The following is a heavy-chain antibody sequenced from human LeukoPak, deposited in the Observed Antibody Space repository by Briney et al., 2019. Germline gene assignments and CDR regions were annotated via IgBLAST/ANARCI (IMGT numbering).Heavy chain of an antibody. CDR2: ISYDGSNK. CDR3: ARDYSTYYYGMDV. D-gene: IGHD4-11*01. CDR1: GFTFSSYA. J-gene: IGHJ6*02. Sequence: GGSLRLSCAASGFTFSSYAMHWVRQAPGKGLEWVAVISYDGSNKYYADSVKGRFAISRDNSKNTLYLQMNSLRAEDTAVYYCARDYSTYYYGMDVWGQGTTVTVSS. V-gene: IGHV3-30*09.